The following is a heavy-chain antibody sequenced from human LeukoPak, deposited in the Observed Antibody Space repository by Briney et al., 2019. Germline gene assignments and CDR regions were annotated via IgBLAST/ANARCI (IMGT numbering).Heavy chain of an antibody. CDR2: ISWDGGST. V-gene: IGHV3-43D*03. D-gene: IGHD5-24*01. Sequence: GSLRLSCAASGFTFDDYAMHWVRQAPGKGLEWVSLISWDGGSTYYADSVKGRFTISRDNSKNSLYLQMNSLRAEDTALYYCAKDKKDGYLYGMDVWGQGTTVTVSS. J-gene: IGHJ6*02. CDR3: AKDKKDGYLYGMDV. CDR1: GFTFDDYA.